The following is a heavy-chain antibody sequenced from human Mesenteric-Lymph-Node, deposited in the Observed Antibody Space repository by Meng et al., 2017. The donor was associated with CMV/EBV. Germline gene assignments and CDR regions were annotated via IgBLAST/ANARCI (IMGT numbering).Heavy chain of an antibody. CDR3: AREAYGSSWSWFDP. Sequence: SETLSLTCTVSGGSISNYYWTWIRQSPGKGLGWIGYVYYIGSTNYNPSLKSRITISVDTSKNQFSLKLSSVAAADTAVYYSAREAYGSSWSWFDPWGQGTLVTVSS. CDR1: GGSISNYY. J-gene: IGHJ5*02. D-gene: IGHD6-13*01. V-gene: IGHV4-59*01. CDR2: VYYIGST.